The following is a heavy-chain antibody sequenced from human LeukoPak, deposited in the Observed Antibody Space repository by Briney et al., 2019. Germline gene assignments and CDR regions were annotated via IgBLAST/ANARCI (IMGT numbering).Heavy chain of an antibody. CDR2: IRYDGSNK. V-gene: IGHV3-30*02. CDR1: GFTFSSYG. CDR3: ARHTAYYDILTGYSRGAFDI. D-gene: IGHD3-9*01. J-gene: IGHJ3*02. Sequence: GGSLRLSCAASGFTFSSYGMHWVRQAPGKGLEWVAFIRYDGSNKYYADSVKGRFTISRDNSKNTLYLQMNSLRAEDTAVYYCARHTAYYDILTGYSRGAFDIWGQGTMVTVSS.